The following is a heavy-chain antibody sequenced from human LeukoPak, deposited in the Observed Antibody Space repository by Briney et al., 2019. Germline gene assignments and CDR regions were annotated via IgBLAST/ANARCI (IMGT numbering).Heavy chain of an antibody. CDR2: IYYSGST. Sequence: SETLSLTCTVSGGSISSSSYYWGWVRQPPGKGLEWIGSIYYSGSTYYNPSLKSRVTISVDTSKNQFSLKLSSVTAADTAVYYCARDVIRAAKGYWFDPWGQGTLVTVSS. CDR3: ARDVIRAAKGYWFDP. J-gene: IGHJ5*02. V-gene: IGHV4-39*07. D-gene: IGHD2-2*01. CDR1: GGSISSSSYY.